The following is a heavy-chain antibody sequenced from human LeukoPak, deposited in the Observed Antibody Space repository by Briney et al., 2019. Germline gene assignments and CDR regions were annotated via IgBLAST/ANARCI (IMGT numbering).Heavy chain of an antibody. V-gene: IGHV3-11*01. D-gene: IGHD6-13*01. CDR1: GFTFSDYY. Sequence: GGSLRLSCAASGFTFSDYYMSWIRQAPGKGLEWVSYISSSGSTIYYADSVKGRFTISRDNSKNTLYLQMNSLRAEDTAVYYCARTTGYSSRRYYYSYMDVWGKGTTVTVSS. J-gene: IGHJ6*03. CDR3: ARTTGYSSRRYYYSYMDV. CDR2: ISSSGSTI.